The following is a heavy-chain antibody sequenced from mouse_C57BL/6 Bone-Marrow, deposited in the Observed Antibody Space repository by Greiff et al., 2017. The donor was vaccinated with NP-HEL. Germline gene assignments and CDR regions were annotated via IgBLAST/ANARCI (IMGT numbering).Heavy chain of an antibody. D-gene: IGHD1-1*01. CDR2: ISNGGGST. J-gene: IGHJ4*01. V-gene: IGHV5-12*01. CDR3: ARHYYGSSYVDYAMDY. CDR1: GFTFSDYY. Sequence: EVKLMESGGGLVQPGGSLKLSCAASGFTFSDYYMYWVRQTPEKRLEWVAYISNGGGSTYYPDTVKGRFTISRDNAKNTLYLQMSRLKSEDTAMYYCARHYYGSSYVDYAMDYWGQGTSVTVSS.